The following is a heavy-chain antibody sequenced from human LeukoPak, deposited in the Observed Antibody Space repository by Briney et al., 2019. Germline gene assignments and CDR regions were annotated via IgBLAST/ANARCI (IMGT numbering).Heavy chain of an antibody. V-gene: IGHV3-30*18. CDR2: ISYDGSNK. CDR3: AKDGNIVVVVAVIDY. Sequence: HPGGSLRLSCAASGFTFSSYGMHWVRQAPGKGLEWVAVISYDGSNKYYADSVKGRFTISRDNSKNTLYLQMNSLRAEDTAVYYCAKDGNIVVVVAVIDYWGQGTLVTVSS. J-gene: IGHJ4*02. D-gene: IGHD2-15*01. CDR1: GFTFSSYG.